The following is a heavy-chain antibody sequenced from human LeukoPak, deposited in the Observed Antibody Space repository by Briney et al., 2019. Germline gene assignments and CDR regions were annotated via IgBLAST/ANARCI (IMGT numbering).Heavy chain of an antibody. CDR1: GRPHSRRSHY. Sequence: SETLSLTCTVSGRPHSRRSHYWRSICQFPGKGLQRIASVYFAGSTYYNPSPTSRATVSVDTYKNQSSLKLCSVTAADTAVYYCARAESGPTAFFDYWGQGTLVTVSS. CDR3: ARAESGPTAFFDY. D-gene: IGHD3-3*01. CDR2: VYFAGST. V-gene: IGHV4-39*01. J-gene: IGHJ4*02.